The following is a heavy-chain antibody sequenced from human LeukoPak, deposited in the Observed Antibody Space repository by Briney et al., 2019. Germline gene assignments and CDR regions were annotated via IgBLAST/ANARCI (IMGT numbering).Heavy chain of an antibody. J-gene: IGHJ5*02. V-gene: IGHV4-61*02. CDR3: AREGCSSTSCYSP. CDR2: IYTSGST. D-gene: IGHD2-2*01. CDR1: GGSISSGSYY. Sequence: SETLSLTCTVSGGSISSGSYYWSWIRQPAGKGLEWIGRIYTSGSTNYNPSLKSRVTISVDTSKNQFSLKLSSVTAADTAVYYCAREGCSSTSCYSPWGQGTLVTVSS.